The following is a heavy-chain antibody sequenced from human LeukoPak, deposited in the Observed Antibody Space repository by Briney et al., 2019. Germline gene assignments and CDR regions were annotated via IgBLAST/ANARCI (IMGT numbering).Heavy chain of an antibody. CDR3: ASGGYSYGLVYYYYGMDV. D-gene: IGHD5-18*01. J-gene: IGHJ6*02. V-gene: IGHV3-7*01. CDR2: IKQDGSEK. Sequence: GGSLRLSCAASGFTFSSYWMSWVRQAPGKGLEWVANIKQDGSEKYYVDSVKGRFTISRDNAKNSLYLQMNSLRAEDTAVYYCASGGYSYGLVYYYYGMDVWGQGTTVTVSS. CDR1: GFTFSSYW.